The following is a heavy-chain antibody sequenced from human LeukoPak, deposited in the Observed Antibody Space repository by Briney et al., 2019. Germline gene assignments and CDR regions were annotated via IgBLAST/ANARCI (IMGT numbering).Heavy chain of an antibody. J-gene: IGHJ4*02. Sequence: GGSLRLSCAASGFTFSSYAMSWVRQAPGKGLEWVSAISGSGGSTYYADSVKGRFTISRDNSKNTLYLQMNSLRAEDTAVYYCAKVRYSYDTSAMRAPFDYWGQGTLVTVSS. D-gene: IGHD3-22*01. CDR2: ISGSGGST. CDR3: AKVRYSYDTSAMRAPFDY. CDR1: GFTFSSYA. V-gene: IGHV3-23*01.